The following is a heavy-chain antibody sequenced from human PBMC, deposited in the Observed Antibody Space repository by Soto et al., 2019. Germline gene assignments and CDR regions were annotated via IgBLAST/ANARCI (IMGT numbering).Heavy chain of an antibody. CDR2: IYYSGST. J-gene: IGHJ4*02. CDR1: GGSISSYY. D-gene: IGHD3-22*01. Sequence: SETLSLTCTVSGGSISSYYWSWIRQPPGKGLEWIGYIYYSGSTNYNPSLKSRVTISVDTSKNQFSLKMSSVTAADTAVYYCASRGDYYDSSGYYPFDYWGQGTLVTVSS. CDR3: ASRGDYYDSSGYYPFDY. V-gene: IGHV4-59*12.